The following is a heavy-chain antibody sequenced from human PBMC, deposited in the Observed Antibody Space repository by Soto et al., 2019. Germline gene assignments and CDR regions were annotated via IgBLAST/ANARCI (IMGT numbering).Heavy chain of an antibody. CDR1: GGSISSYY. V-gene: IGHV4-4*07. CDR2: IYTSGST. J-gene: IGHJ6*02. CDR3: ARSYGDPEDYYYYYGMDV. D-gene: IGHD2-21*02. Sequence: SLTCTVSGGSISSYYWSWIRQPAGKGLEWIGRIYTSGSTNYNPSLKSRVTMSVDTSKNQFSLKLSSVTAADTAVYYCARSYGDPEDYYYYYGMDVWGQGTTVTVSS.